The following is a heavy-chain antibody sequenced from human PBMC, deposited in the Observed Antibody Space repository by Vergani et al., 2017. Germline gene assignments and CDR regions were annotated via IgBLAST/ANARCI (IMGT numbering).Heavy chain of an antibody. Sequence: QVQLVQSGSELKKPGASVKVSCEASGYTFTDYAMTWVRQAPGQGLEWMGWINTNTGNPTYAQGFTGRFVFSLDTSVSTAYLQINSLKAEDTAVYYCARDYLSDPDWLFEYWGQGTLVTVSS. CDR1: GYTFTDYA. CDR2: INTNTGNP. J-gene: IGHJ4*02. D-gene: IGHD3-9*01. CDR3: ARDYLSDPDWLFEY. V-gene: IGHV7-4-1*02.